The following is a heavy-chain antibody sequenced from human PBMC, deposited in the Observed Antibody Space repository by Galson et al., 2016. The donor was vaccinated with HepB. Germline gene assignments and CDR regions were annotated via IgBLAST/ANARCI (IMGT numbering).Heavy chain of an antibody. CDR3: ARQTASWYGFDP. V-gene: IGHV4-39*01. CDR2: VYSSGGT. Sequence: EPLSLTCNVSGGSISPSRHYWAWIRQAPGKGLEWIGTVYSSGGTSYNPSLTSRVTMFVDTAKNQISLRLSSVTATDTAVYYCARQTASWYGFDPWGPGTQVTVSS. CDR1: GGSISPSRHY. J-gene: IGHJ5*02. D-gene: IGHD2-15*01.